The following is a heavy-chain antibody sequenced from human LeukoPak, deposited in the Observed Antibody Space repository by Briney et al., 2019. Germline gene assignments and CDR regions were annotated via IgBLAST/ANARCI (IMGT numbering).Heavy chain of an antibody. V-gene: IGHV1-8*01. Sequence: GASVKVSCKASGYTFTSYDINWVRQATGQGLEWMGWMNPNSGNTGYAQKFQGRVTMTRNTSISTAYMELSRLRSDDTAVYYCARDLAPAAAGFFDYWGQGTLVTVSS. CDR2: MNPNSGNT. J-gene: IGHJ4*02. CDR3: ARDLAPAAAGFFDY. D-gene: IGHD6-13*01. CDR1: GYTFTSYD.